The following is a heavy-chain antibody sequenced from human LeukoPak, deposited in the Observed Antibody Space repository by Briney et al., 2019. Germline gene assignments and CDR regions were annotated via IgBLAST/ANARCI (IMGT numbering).Heavy chain of an antibody. CDR3: AREPHGFGEPRCYYFDY. J-gene: IGHJ4*02. D-gene: IGHD3-10*01. CDR2: INPNSGGT. Sequence: GASVKVSCKASGYTFTGYYMHWVRQAPGQGLEWMGWINPNSGGTNYAQKFQGRVTMTRDTSISTAYMELSRLRSDDTAVYYCAREPHGFGEPRCYYFDYWGQGTLVTVSS. CDR1: GYTFTGYY. V-gene: IGHV1-2*02.